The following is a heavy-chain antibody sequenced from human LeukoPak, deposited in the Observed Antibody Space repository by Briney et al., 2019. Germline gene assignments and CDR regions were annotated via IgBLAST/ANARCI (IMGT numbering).Heavy chain of an antibody. CDR1: GYTITSYY. V-gene: IGHV1-46*01. D-gene: IGHD2-15*01. CDR3: ARAKTLHLYCSGGSCYSLAY. CDR2: INPSGGST. J-gene: IGHJ4*02. Sequence: ASVKVSCKASGYTITSYYMHWVRQAPGQGLEWMGIINPSGGSTSYAQKFQGRVTMTRDTSTSTVYMELSSLRSEDTAVYYRARAKTLHLYCSGGSCYSLAYWGQGTLVTVSS.